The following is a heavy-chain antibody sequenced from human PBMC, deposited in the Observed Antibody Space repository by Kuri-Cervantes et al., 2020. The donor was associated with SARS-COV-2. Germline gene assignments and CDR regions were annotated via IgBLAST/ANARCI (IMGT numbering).Heavy chain of an antibody. CDR2: IRSKAYGGTT. Sequence: GESLKISCTASGFTFGDYAMSWVRQASGKGLEWVGFIRSKAYGGTTEYAASVKGRFTISRDDSKSIAYLQMNSLKTEDTAVYYCTKDDFWSGYSDYWGQGTLVTVSS. CDR3: TKDDFWSGYSDY. V-gene: IGHV3-49*04. CDR1: GFTFGDYA. D-gene: IGHD3-3*01. J-gene: IGHJ4*02.